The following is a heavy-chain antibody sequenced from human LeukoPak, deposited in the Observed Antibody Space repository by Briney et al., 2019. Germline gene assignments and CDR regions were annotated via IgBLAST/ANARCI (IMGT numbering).Heavy chain of an antibody. J-gene: IGHJ5*02. V-gene: IGHV3-66*01. D-gene: IGHD3-9*01. CDR2: IYSGGST. CDR3: AKANLYDILTGYYHFNL. Sequence: PGGSLRLSCAASGFTVSSNYMSWVRQAPGKGLEWVSVIYSGGSTYYADSVKGRFTISRDNSKNTLYLQMNSLRAEDTAVYYCAKANLYDILTGYYHFNLWGQGTLVAVSS. CDR1: GFTVSSNY.